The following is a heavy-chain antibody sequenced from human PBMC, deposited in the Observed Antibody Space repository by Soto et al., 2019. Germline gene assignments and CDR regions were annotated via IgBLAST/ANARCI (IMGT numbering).Heavy chain of an antibody. J-gene: IGHJ4*02. CDR1: GYTFTSYG. CDR3: ARAAQGVFLHY. CDR2: ISAYNGNT. D-gene: IGHD3-16*01. Sequence: ASVTVSCKASGYTFTSYGISWVRQAPGQGLEWMGWISAYNGNTNYAQKLQGRVTMTTDTSTNTAYMELRSLRSDDTAVYYCARAAQGVFLHYWGQGTLVTVSS. V-gene: IGHV1-18*01.